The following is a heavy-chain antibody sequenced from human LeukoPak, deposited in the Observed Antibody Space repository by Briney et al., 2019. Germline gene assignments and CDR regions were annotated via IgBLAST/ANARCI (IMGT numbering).Heavy chain of an antibody. V-gene: IGHV1-69*02. CDR3: ARAEYSSSWYSPYNFDY. Sequence: GASVKVSCKASGGTFSSYTISWVRQAPGQGLEWMGRIIPILGIANYAQKFQGRVTITADKSTSTAYMELSSLRSEDTAVYYCARAEYSSSWYSPYNFDYWGQGTLVTVSS. J-gene: IGHJ4*02. D-gene: IGHD6-13*01. CDR1: GGTFSSYT. CDR2: IIPILGIA.